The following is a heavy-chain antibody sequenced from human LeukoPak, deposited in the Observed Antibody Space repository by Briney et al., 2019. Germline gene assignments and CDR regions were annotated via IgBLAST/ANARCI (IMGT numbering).Heavy chain of an antibody. D-gene: IGHD4-11*01. Sequence: ASVKVSCKASGYTFTGYYMHWVRQAPGQGLEWMGWINPNSGGTNYAQKFQGRVTTTRDTSISTAYMELSRLRSDDTAVYYCARGAREYSNYVFWWFDPWGQGTLVTVSS. J-gene: IGHJ5*02. CDR1: GYTFTGYY. CDR2: INPNSGGT. CDR3: ARGAREYSNYVFWWFDP. V-gene: IGHV1-2*02.